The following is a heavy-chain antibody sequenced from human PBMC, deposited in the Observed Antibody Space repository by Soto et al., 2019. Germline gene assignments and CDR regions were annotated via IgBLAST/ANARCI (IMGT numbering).Heavy chain of an antibody. D-gene: IGHD5-12*01. CDR3: ARWATKVHGMDV. Sequence: QVQLVESGGGVVQPGRSLRLSCAASGFTFSSYAMHWVRQAPGKGLEWVAVISYDGSNKYYADSVKGRFTISRDNSKNTLYLQMNSLRAEDTAVYYCARWATKVHGMDVWGQGTTVTVSS. J-gene: IGHJ6*02. V-gene: IGHV3-30-3*01. CDR1: GFTFSSYA. CDR2: ISYDGSNK.